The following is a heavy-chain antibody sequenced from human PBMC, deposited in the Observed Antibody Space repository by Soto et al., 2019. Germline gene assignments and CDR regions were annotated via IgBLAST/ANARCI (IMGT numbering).Heavy chain of an antibody. V-gene: IGHV4-31*03. CDR2: VYHNGDT. CDR1: GGSITYGGYY. CDR3: ARGASVFDY. J-gene: IGHJ4*02. Sequence: QVQLKESGPGLVKPSQTLSLTCTVSGGSITYGGYYWTWIRQQPGKGLEWIGRVYHNGDTDFNPSLKIGMTMSVDTSMNQFSLTVNSVTAADTAGYYCARGASVFDYWGQGALVNVSS.